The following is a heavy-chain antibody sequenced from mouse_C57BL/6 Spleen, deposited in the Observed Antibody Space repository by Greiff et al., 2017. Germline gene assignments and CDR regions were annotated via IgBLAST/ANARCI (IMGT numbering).Heavy chain of an antibody. CDR3: ASWGYAWFAY. J-gene: IGHJ3*01. D-gene: IGHD2-2*01. V-gene: IGHV14-2*01. CDR1: GFNIKDYY. CDR2: IDPEDGET. Sequence: DVKLQASGAELVKPGASVKLSCTASGFNIKDYYMHWVKQRTEQGLEWIGRIDPEDGETKSAPKFQGKATITADTSSNTAYLQLSSLTSEETAVYYCASWGYAWFAYWGQGTLGTVSA.